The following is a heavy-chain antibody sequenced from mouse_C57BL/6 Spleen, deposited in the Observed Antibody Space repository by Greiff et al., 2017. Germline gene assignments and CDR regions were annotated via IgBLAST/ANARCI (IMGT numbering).Heavy chain of an antibody. CDR3: ARETDYFDY. CDR2: ISYSGST. V-gene: IGHV3-1*01. J-gene: IGHJ2*01. CDR1: GYSITSGYE. Sequence: EVKLQESGPGMVKPSQSLSLTCTVTGYSITSGYEWHWIRHFPGNKLEWMGYISYSGSTNYNPSLKSRISITHDTSQNHFFLKLNSVTTEDTATYYCARETDYFDYWGQGTTLTVSS.